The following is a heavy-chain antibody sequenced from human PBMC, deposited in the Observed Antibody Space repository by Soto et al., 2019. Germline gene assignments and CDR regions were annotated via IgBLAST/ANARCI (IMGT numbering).Heavy chain of an antibody. CDR3: ASYCSGGSCYSGYYYYGMDV. D-gene: IGHD2-15*01. Sequence: ASVKVSCKASGYTFTSYYMHWVRQAPGQGLEWMGIINPSGGSTSYAQKFQGRVTMTRDTSTSTAYMELSSLRSEDTAVYYCASYCSGGSCYSGYYYYGMDVWGQGTTVTVSS. V-gene: IGHV1-46*01. CDR2: INPSGGST. CDR1: GYTFTSYY. J-gene: IGHJ6*02.